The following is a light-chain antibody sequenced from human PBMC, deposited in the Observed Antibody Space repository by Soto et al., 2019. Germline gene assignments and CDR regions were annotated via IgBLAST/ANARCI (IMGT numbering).Light chain of an antibody. Sequence: DIQMTQSPSTVSASVGDRVTITCRASQNIDSWLAWYQQRPWKAPKLLISKASSLQSGVPSRFSGSGSGTEFTVTISSLQSDDCANYSVQLYHSHTYPSAVGGGTKVEIK. CDR1: QNIDSW. CDR3: QLYHSHTYPSA. J-gene: IGKJ4*01. CDR2: KAS. V-gene: IGKV1-5*03.